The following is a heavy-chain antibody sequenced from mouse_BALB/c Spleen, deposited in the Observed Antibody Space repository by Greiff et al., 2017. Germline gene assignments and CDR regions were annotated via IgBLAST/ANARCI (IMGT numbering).Heavy chain of an antibody. Sequence: EVKLVESGGGLVKPGGSLKLSCAASGFTFSDYYMYWVRQTPEKRLEWVATISDGGSYTYYPDSVKGRFTISRDNAKNNLYLQMSSLESEDTAMYYCARALTTATRAMDYWGQGTSVTVSS. CDR2: ISDGGSYT. CDR1: GFTFSDYY. J-gene: IGHJ4*01. V-gene: IGHV5-4*02. CDR3: ARALTTATRAMDY. D-gene: IGHD1-2*01.